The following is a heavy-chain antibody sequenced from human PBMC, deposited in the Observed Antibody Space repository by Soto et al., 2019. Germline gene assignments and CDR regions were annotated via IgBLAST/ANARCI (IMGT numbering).Heavy chain of an antibody. CDR1: GFSFSSYW. D-gene: IGHD4-4*01. V-gene: IGHV3-74*01. CDR3: ALWWGTDNNYALFDY. CDR2: VNADGSNT. Sequence: EVRLIESGGGVVQPAGSLRLSCAASGFSFSSYWMHWVRQAPGKGPEWVSRVNADGSNTDYADSVKGRFTISRDNAKNSLYLSMNGLRAEDTAVYYCALWWGTDNNYALFDYWCHGTLVTVSS. J-gene: IGHJ4*01.